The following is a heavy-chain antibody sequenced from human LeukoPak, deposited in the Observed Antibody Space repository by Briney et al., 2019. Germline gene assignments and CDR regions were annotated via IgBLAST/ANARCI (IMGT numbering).Heavy chain of an antibody. D-gene: IGHD3-22*01. CDR2: VIPIFGTA. V-gene: IGHV1-69*13. CDR3: AREHYDSSGYY. Sequence: ASVTVSCKASGGTFSRYTISWVRQAPGQGLEWMGGVIPIFGTANYAQKFQGRVTITADESTSTAYMELSSLRSDDTAVYYCAREHYDSSGYYWGQGTLVTVSS. CDR1: GGTFSRYT. J-gene: IGHJ4*02.